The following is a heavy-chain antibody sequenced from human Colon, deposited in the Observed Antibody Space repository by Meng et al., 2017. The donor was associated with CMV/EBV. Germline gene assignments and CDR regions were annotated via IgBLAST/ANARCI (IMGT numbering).Heavy chain of an antibody. V-gene: IGHV4-59*01. Sequence: SETLSLTCIVSGGSISSYHWSWIRQPPGKGLEWIGYIRYSGSTNSNPSLKSRVTISVDTSKNQLSLKLSSVTAADTAVYYCAREGSPSWGFDPWGQGTLVTVSS. CDR3: AREGSPSWGFDP. CDR1: GGSISSYH. J-gene: IGHJ5*02. D-gene: IGHD6-6*01. CDR2: IRYSGST.